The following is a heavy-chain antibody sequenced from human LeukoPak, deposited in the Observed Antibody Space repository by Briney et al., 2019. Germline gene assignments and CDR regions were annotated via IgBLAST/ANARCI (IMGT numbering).Heavy chain of an antibody. V-gene: IGHV4-59*08. CDR2: IYYSGST. J-gene: IGHJ3*02. Sequence: SETLSLTCTVSGGSISSYYWSWIRQPPGKGLEWIGYIYYSGSTNYNPSLKSRVTISVDTSKNQFSLKLSSVTAADTAVYYCATENGEGAFDIWGQGTMVTVSS. CDR3: ATENGEGAFDI. CDR1: GGSISSYY. D-gene: IGHD1-1*01.